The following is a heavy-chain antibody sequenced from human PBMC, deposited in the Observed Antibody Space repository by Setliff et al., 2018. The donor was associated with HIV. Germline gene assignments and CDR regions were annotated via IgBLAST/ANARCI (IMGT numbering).Heavy chain of an antibody. J-gene: IGHJ6*03. Sequence: GGSLRLSCAASGFTFSFHAMTWVRQAPGKGLEWVSGISGSGDSTYYAESVKGRFTISRDNSKNSLYLQMNSLRAEDTAVYYCARDFLGDGYMDVWGKGTTVTVSS. CDR3: ARDFLGDGYMDV. V-gene: IGHV3-23*01. D-gene: IGHD3-16*01. CDR2: ISGSGDST. CDR1: GFTFSFHA.